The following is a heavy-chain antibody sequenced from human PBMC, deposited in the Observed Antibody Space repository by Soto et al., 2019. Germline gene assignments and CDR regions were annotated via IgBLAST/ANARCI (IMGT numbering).Heavy chain of an antibody. CDR2: IGTAGDP. V-gene: IGHV3-13*05. J-gene: IGHJ6*02. CDR1: GFTFSSYD. D-gene: IGHD3-22*01. CDR3: ARFSYDSSGYHYGMDV. Sequence: LGLSCAASGFTFSSYDMHWVRQATGKGLEWVSAIGTAGDPYYPGSVKGRFTISRENAKNSLYLQMNSLRAGDTAVYYCARFSYDSSGYHYGMDVWGQGTTVTVSS.